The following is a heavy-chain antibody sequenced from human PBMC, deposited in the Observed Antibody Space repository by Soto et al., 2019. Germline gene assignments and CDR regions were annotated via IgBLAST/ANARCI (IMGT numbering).Heavy chain of an antibody. CDR3: AKARWVVVAASVPSAFDY. Sequence: GGSLRLSCAASGFTFSSYAMSWVRQAPGKGLEWVSAISGSGGSTYYADSVKGRFTISRDNSKNTLYLQMNSLRAEDTAVYYCAKARWVVVAASVPSAFDYWGQGTLVTVSS. J-gene: IGHJ4*02. CDR2: ISGSGGST. V-gene: IGHV3-23*01. D-gene: IGHD2-15*01. CDR1: GFTFSSYA.